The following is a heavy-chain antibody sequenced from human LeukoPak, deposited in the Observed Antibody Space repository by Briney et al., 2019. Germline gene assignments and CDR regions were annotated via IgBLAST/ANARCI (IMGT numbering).Heavy chain of an antibody. CDR2: MNPNSGNT. V-gene: IGHV1-18*01. CDR3: ARDRLVYDYYYMDV. D-gene: IGHD1-14*01. CDR1: GYTFTSYD. Sequence: ASVKVSCKASGYTFTSYDINWVRQATGQGLEWMGWMNPNSGNTNYAQKLQGRVTMTTDTSTSTAYMELRSLRSDDTAVYYCARDRLVYDYYYMDVWGKGTTVTVSS. J-gene: IGHJ6*03.